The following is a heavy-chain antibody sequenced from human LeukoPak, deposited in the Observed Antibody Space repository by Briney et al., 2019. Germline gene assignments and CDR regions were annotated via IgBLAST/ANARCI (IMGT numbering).Heavy chain of an antibody. CDR3: ARAAPGSSDAFDI. D-gene: IGHD3-10*01. Sequence: SQTLSLTCAISGDSVSSNSAAWNWIRQSPSRGLEWLGRTYYRSKWYHDYAVSMKSRITINPDTSKNQFSLQLSSVTAADTAVYYCARAAPGSSDAFDIWGQGTMVTVSS. V-gene: IGHV6-1*01. CDR1: GDSVSSNSAA. CDR2: TYYRSKWYH. J-gene: IGHJ3*02.